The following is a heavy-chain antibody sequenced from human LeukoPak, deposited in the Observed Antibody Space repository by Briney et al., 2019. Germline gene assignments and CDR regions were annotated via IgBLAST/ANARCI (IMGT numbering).Heavy chain of an antibody. CDR2: ISAYNGNT. Sequence: ASVKVSCKASGYTFTSYGISWVRQAPGRGLEWMGWISAYNGNTNYAQKLQGRVTMTTDTSTSTAYMELRGLRSDDTAVYYCATYGLGYCSGGSCYSPLELDYWGQGTLVTVSS. D-gene: IGHD2-15*01. CDR3: ATYGLGYCSGGSCYSPLELDY. V-gene: IGHV1-18*04. CDR1: GYTFTSYG. J-gene: IGHJ4*02.